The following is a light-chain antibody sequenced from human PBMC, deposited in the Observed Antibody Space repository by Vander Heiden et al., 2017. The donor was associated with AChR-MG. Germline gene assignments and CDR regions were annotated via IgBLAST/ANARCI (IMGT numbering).Light chain of an antibody. Sequence: DIQMTQSPSSLSASVGDRVTITCRASQSISSYLNWYQQKPGKAPKLLIYAASSLQSGVPSRFSGSGSGTGFTLTISSLQPEDFATYYCQQSYSTLFTFGHGTKVDIK. J-gene: IGKJ3*01. CDR3: QQSYSTLFT. V-gene: IGKV1-39*01. CDR2: AAS. CDR1: QSISSY.